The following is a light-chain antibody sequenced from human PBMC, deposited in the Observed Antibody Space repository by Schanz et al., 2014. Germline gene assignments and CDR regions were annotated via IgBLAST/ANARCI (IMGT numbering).Light chain of an antibody. CDR1: SSDVGAYKY. Sequence: QSALTQPPSASGSPGQSVTISCTGTSSDVGAYKYVSWYQQLPGKAPKLIIYEVTARPSGVPDRFSGSKSGNTASLTVSGLQAEDEADYYCTSYAGSNNWVLGGGTKLTVL. CDR3: TSYAGSNNWV. V-gene: IGLV2-8*01. CDR2: EVT. J-gene: IGLJ3*02.